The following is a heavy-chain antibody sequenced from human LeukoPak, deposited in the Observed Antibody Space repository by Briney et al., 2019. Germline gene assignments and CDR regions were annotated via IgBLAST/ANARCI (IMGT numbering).Heavy chain of an antibody. CDR2: VSAYNGNT. V-gene: IGHV1-18*01. D-gene: IGHD6-13*01. CDR1: GYTFTSYG. J-gene: IGHJ3*02. CDR3: ARDGSPTEGYSSSWLLASCCDAFDI. Sequence: ASVKVSCKASGYTFTSYGISWVRQAPGQGLEWVGWVSAYNGNTNYAQKLQGRVTMTTDTATSTAYMELRSLRSDDTGVYYCARDGSPTEGYSSSWLLASCCDAFDIWGQGTMVTVSS.